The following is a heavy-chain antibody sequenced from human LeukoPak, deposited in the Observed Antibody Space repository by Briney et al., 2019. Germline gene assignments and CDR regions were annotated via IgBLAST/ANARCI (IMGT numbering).Heavy chain of an antibody. CDR3: ARAKRYCSGGSCPTRYYYGMDV. Sequence: PSETLSLTCAVYGGSFSGYYWSWIRQPPGKGLEWIGEIKHSGSTNYNPSLKSRVTISVDTSKNQFSLKLSSVTAADTAVYYCARAKRYCSGGSCPTRYYYGMDVWGQGTTVTVSS. CDR1: GGSFSGYY. V-gene: IGHV4-34*01. J-gene: IGHJ6*02. CDR2: IKHSGST. D-gene: IGHD2-15*01.